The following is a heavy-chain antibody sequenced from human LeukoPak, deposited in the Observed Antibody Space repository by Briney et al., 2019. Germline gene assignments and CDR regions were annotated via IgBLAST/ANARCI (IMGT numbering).Heavy chain of an antibody. J-gene: IGHJ4*02. D-gene: IGHD3-22*01. CDR3: AADGTHSSGYYYRVHFDY. CDR1: GGTFSSYA. V-gene: IGHV1-69*13. Sequence: SVKVSCKASGGTFSSYAISWVRQAPGQGLEWMGGIIPIFGTANYAQKFQGGVTITADESTSTAYMELSSLRSEDTAVYYCAADGTHSSGYYYRVHFDYWGQGTLVTVSS. CDR2: IIPIFGTA.